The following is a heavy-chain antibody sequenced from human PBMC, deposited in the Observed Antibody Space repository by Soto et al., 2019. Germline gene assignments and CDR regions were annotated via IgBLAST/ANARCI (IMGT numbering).Heavy chain of an antibody. D-gene: IGHD2-8*01. J-gene: IGHJ6*02. CDR1: GFTFSSYA. CDR2: ISGSGGST. Sequence: EVQLLESGGGLVQPGGSLRLSFAASGFTFSSYAMSWVRQAPGKGLEWVSAISGSGGSTYYPDSVKGRFTISRDNSKNTLYLQMNSLRAEDTAVYYCAKQGYCTNGVCYNPYGMDVWGQGTTVTVSS. V-gene: IGHV3-23*01. CDR3: AKQGYCTNGVCYNPYGMDV.